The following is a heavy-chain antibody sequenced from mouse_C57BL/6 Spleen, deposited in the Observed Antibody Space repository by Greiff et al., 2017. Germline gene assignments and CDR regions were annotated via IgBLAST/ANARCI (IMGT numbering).Heavy chain of an antibody. V-gene: IGHV5-4*03. CDR1: GFTFSSYA. D-gene: IGHD2-3*01. Sequence: EVTLVESGGGLVKPGGSLKLSCAASGFTFSSYAMSWVRQTPEKRLEWVATISDGGSYTYYPDNVKGRFTISRDNAKNNLYLQMSHLKSEDTAMYYCARSLDGYYWYFDVWGTGTTVTVSS. CDR2: ISDGGSYT. CDR3: ARSLDGYYWYFDV. J-gene: IGHJ1*03.